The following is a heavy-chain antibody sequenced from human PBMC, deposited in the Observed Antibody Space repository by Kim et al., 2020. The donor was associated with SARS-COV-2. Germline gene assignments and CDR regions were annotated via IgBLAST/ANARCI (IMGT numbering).Heavy chain of an antibody. J-gene: IGHJ3*02. CDR2: YAP. D-gene: IGHD2-15*01. CDR3: TNGRDNAFDI. V-gene: IGHV3-73*01. Sequence: YAPAVDASGKGSFTVSRDDSKNTAYLQMNSLKTEDTAVYYCTNGRDNAFDIWGQGTMVTVSS.